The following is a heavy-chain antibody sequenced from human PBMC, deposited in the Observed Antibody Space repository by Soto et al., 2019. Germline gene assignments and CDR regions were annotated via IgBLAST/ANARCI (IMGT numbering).Heavy chain of an antibody. V-gene: IGHV3-66*01. Sequence: EVQLVESGGGLVQPGGSLRLSCAASGFTVSSVSMSWVRQAPGKGLEWVSVIYSTGRTYYADSVKGRFNISRDDHRNTVSLQMNIVSGDDTAVYYCARDLYCSRWGQGTLVTVSS. J-gene: IGHJ4*02. CDR3: ARDLYCSR. CDR2: IYSTGRT. D-gene: IGHD2-15*01. CDR1: GFTVSSVS.